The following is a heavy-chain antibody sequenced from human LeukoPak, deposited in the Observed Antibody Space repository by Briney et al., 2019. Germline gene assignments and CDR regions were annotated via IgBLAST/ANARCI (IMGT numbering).Heavy chain of an antibody. CDR1: GFTFSRYW. V-gene: IGHV3-74*01. Sequence: GGSLRLSCAAPGFTFSRYWMHWVRQAPGEGLMWVSRINGDGTDTTYADSVRGRFTISRDNAENTLYLQMNNLRAEDTAVYYCARVGYTYGYVDFDYWGQGTLVTVSS. D-gene: IGHD5-18*01. CDR2: INGDGTDT. J-gene: IGHJ4*02. CDR3: ARVGYTYGYVDFDY.